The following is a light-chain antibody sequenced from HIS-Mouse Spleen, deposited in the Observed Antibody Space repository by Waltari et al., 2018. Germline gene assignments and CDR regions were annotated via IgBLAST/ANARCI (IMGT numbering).Light chain of an antibody. CDR2: EDS. Sequence: SYELTQPPSVSVSPGQTARITCSGDALPKKYAYWYQQKSGHAPVLVIYEDSKRPSGIPERFSGSSSGTMATLTISGAQVEDEAGYYCYSTDSSGNHRVFGGGTKLTVL. CDR3: YSTDSSGNHRV. CDR1: ALPKKY. J-gene: IGLJ3*02. V-gene: IGLV3-10*01.